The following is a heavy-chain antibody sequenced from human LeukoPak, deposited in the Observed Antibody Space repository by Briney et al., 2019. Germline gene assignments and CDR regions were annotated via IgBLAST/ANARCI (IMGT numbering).Heavy chain of an antibody. Sequence: GGSLRPSCAASGFTFSSYAMSWVRQAPGKGLEWVSAISGSGGSTYYADSVKGRFTISRDNSKNTLYLQMNSLRVEDTAVYYCAKERFGSGSYQTDYWGQGTLVTVSS. CDR1: GFTFSSYA. CDR2: ISGSGGST. V-gene: IGHV3-23*01. J-gene: IGHJ4*02. CDR3: AKERFGSGSYQTDY. D-gene: IGHD1-26*01.